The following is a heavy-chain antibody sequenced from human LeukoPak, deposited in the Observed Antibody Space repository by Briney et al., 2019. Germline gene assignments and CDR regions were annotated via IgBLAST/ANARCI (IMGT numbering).Heavy chain of an antibody. D-gene: IGHD1-26*01. CDR2: ISYDGSKT. V-gene: IGHV3-30*18. CDR3: AKESSGNYYTVLQH. J-gene: IGHJ1*01. CDR1: GFTFSSYG. Sequence: GGSLRLSCAASGFTFSSYGMHWVRQAPGKGLEWVAVISYDGSKTHYADSVRGRFTVSRDKSKNTLYLQMNSLRVEDMAVYYCAKESSGNYYTVLQHWGQGTLVTVSS.